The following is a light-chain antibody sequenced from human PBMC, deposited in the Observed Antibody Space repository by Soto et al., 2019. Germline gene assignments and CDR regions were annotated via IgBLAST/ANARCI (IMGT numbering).Light chain of an antibody. CDR2: DAS. CDR1: ESISNW. V-gene: IGKV1-5*01. Sequence: DIQMTQSPSILSASVGDRVAITCRASESISNWLAWYQQKPGKAPKVLIYDASRLQSGVPERFSGSGSGTEFTLTISGLQADDIATYYCQQYNSYSYTFGQGTNLEI. J-gene: IGKJ2*01. CDR3: QQYNSYSYT.